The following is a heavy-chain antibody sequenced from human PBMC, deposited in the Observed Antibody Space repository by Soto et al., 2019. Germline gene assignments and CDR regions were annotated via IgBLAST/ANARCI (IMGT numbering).Heavy chain of an antibody. V-gene: IGHV1-18*01. Sequence: QVQLVQSGAEVKKPGASVKVSCKASGYTFTNYGISWVRQAPGQGLEWMGWISADNGNTNYAQKLQGRVTMTTDTSASIAYMELRSLSSDDTALYFCARDSPPVDYWGQGTLVTVSS. CDR2: ISADNGNT. J-gene: IGHJ4*02. CDR3: ARDSPPVDY. CDR1: GYTFTNYG.